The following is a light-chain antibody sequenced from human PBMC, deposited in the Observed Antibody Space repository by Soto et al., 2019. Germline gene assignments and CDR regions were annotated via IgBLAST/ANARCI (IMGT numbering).Light chain of an antibody. V-gene: IGKV1-5*03. CDR3: QRYNDYQYV. J-gene: IGKJ2*01. CDR1: QSITTW. CDR2: KAI. Sequence: DLQMTQSPSTLSASVGDRVTITCRASQSITTWLAWYQQKPGKAPKLLIYKAINLQSGVPSRFSGSGSGTEFTLTISSLQPDDFATYYCQRYNDYQYVFGQGTKLDMK.